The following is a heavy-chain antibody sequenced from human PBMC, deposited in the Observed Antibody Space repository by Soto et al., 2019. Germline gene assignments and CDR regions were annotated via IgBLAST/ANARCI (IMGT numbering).Heavy chain of an antibody. V-gene: IGHV1-69*01. CDR3: VRDSGAKLSSS. CDR2: NVPIYRTA. J-gene: IGHJ4*02. CDR1: GGTFSSYR. D-gene: IGHD6-13*01. Sequence: QVQLVQSGAEVKKPGSSVKVSCKASGGTFSSYRINWVRQAPGQGLEWVGGNVPIYRTADYAQKFQGRVTITADEPARTSYMELRSLKSQDTAVYYCVRDSGAKLSSSWGQGTLVIVSS.